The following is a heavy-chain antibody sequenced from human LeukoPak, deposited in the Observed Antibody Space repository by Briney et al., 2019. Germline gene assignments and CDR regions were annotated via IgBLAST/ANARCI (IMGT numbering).Heavy chain of an antibody. Sequence: SETLSPTCTVSGGSISGYYWSWIRQPPGKGLEWIGYIYYSGSTNYNPSLKSRVTISVDTSKNQFSLKLSSVTAADTAVYYCARWGYDILTGYYYFDYWGQGTLVTVSS. CDR2: IYYSGST. CDR1: GGSISGYY. CDR3: ARWGYDILTGYYYFDY. D-gene: IGHD3-9*01. J-gene: IGHJ4*02. V-gene: IGHV4-59*01.